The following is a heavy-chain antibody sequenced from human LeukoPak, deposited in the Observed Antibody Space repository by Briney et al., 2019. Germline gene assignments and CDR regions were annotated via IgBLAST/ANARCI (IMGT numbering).Heavy chain of an antibody. CDR3: ARGRIAVAGYYYYYYMDV. V-gene: IGHV4-4*07. Sequence: PSXXXXLTCTVXGSSISSYYXSWIRQPAGKGLEWIGRIYTSGSTNYNTSLKRRVTISVDTSKNQFSLKLSSVTAADTAVYYCARGRIAVAGYYYYYYMDVWGKGTTVTVSS. CDR1: GSSISSYY. J-gene: IGHJ6*03. D-gene: IGHD6-19*01. CDR2: IYTSGST.